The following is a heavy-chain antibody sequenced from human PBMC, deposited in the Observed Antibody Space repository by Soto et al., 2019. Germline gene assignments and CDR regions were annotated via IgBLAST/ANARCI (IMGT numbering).Heavy chain of an antibody. CDR1: GYTFTGYY. D-gene: IGHD6-6*01. CDR3: ARGIYSSSSEWFDP. Sequence: ASVKVSCTASGYTFTGYYMHWVRQAPGQGLEWMGWINPNSGGTNYAQKFQGWVTMTRDTSISTAYMELSRLRSDDTAAYYCARGIYSSSSEWFDPWGQGTLVTVSS. CDR2: INPNSGGT. J-gene: IGHJ5*02. V-gene: IGHV1-2*04.